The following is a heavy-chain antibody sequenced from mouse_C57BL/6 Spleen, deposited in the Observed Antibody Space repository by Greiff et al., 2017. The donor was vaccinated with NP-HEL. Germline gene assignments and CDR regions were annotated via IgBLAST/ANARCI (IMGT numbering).Heavy chain of an antibody. V-gene: IGHV1-47*01. CDR1: GYTFTTYP. Sequence: VKLVESGAELVKPGASVKMSCKASGYTFTTYPIEWMKQNHGKSLEWIGNFHPYNDDTKYNEKFKGKATLTVEKSSSTVYLELSRLTSDDSAVYYCARRADGYYLAWFAYWGQGTLVTVSA. J-gene: IGHJ3*01. CDR3: ARRADGYYLAWFAY. CDR2: FHPYNDDT. D-gene: IGHD2-3*01.